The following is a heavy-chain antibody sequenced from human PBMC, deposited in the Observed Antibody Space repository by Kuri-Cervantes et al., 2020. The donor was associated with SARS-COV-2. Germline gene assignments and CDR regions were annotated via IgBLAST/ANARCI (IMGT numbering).Heavy chain of an antibody. Sequence: GESLKISCAASGFTFSSYGMHWVRQAPGKGLEWVAFIRYDGSNKYYADSVKGRFTIPRDNSKNTLYLQMNSLRAEDTAVYYCAREGVVPAAISPYWYFDLWGRGTLVTVSS. CDR2: IRYDGSNK. CDR1: GFTFSSYG. J-gene: IGHJ2*01. CDR3: AREGVVPAAISPYWYFDL. D-gene: IGHD2-2*02. V-gene: IGHV3-30*02.